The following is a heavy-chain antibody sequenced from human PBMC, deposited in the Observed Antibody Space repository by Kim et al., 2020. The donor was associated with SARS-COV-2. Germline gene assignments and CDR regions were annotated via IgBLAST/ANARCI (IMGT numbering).Heavy chain of an antibody. V-gene: IGHV6-1*01. D-gene: IGHD2-21*02. Sequence: SDDYAVSVQGRITINPDTPKNQFSLQLNSVTPEDTAVYYCARGTAFAFNTWGQGTMVIVSS. CDR3: ARGTAFAFNT. CDR2: SD. J-gene: IGHJ3*02.